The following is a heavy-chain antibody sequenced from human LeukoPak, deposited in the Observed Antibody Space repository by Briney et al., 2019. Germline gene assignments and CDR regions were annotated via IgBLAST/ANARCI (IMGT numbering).Heavy chain of an antibody. CDR3: TQGGGGYDYDAFDI. CDR2: IYSGGST. V-gene: IGHV3-53*01. D-gene: IGHD5-12*01. J-gene: IGHJ3*02. CDR1: GFTVSSNY. Sequence: GGSLRLSCAASGFTVSSNYMSWVRQAPGKGLEWVSVIYSGGSTYYADSVKGRFTISRDNSKNTLYLQMNSLRAEDTAVYYCTQGGGGYDYDAFDIWGQGTMVTVSS.